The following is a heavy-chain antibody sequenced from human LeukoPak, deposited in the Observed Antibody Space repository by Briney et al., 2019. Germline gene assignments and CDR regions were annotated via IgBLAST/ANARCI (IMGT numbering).Heavy chain of an antibody. D-gene: IGHD4-17*01. CDR1: GGSFSGYY. CDR3: ARAPLYGDYGDY. Sequence: SETLSLTCAVYGGSFSGYYWSWIRQPPGKGLEWIGEINHSGSTNYNPSLKSRVTISVDTSKNQFSLKLSSVTAADTAVYYCARAPLYGDYGDYWGQGTLVTVSS. CDR2: INHSGST. J-gene: IGHJ4*02. V-gene: IGHV4-34*01.